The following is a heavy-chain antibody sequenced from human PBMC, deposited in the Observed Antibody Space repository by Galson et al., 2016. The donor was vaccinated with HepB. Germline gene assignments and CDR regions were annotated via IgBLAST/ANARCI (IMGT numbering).Heavy chain of an antibody. CDR3: ARLRYCGGDCYSYFDY. D-gene: IGHD2-21*02. CDR1: SGSVSSGDYY. Sequence: TLSLTCTLSSGSVSSGDYYWSWIRQHPGKGLEWIGYISSSGTTYYNPSLKSRLTISVDTSKKQFSLKLSSVTAADTAVYYCARLRYCGGDCYSYFDYWGQGTLVTVSS. J-gene: IGHJ4*02. V-gene: IGHV4-31*03. CDR2: ISSSGTT.